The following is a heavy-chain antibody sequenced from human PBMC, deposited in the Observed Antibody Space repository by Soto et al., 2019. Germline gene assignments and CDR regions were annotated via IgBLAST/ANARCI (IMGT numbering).Heavy chain of an antibody. CDR1: GFTFSSYD. Sequence: GGSLRLSCAASGFTFSSYDMHWVRRATGKGLVWVSRINSDGSSTYYADSVKGRFTISRDNAKNTLYLQMNSLRAEDTAVYYCSNWFDPWGQGTLVTVSS. CDR3: SNWFDP. J-gene: IGHJ5*02. V-gene: IGHV3-74*01. CDR2: INSDGSST.